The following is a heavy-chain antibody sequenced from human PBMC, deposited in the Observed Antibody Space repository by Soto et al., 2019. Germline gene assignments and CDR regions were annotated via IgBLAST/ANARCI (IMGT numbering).Heavy chain of an antibody. J-gene: IGHJ5*02. D-gene: IGHD3-22*01. Sequence: PSETLSLTCTVSGASISSGGHYWSWIRQHPGKGLEWIGYIYYSGSTYYNPSLNSRVIISVDTSKNQFSLKLNSVTAADTAVYYCARRVQANGVITQDNCLAPWGQGTRVTVSS. CDR3: ARRVQANGVITQDNCLAP. CDR1: GASISSGGHY. CDR2: IYYSGST. V-gene: IGHV4-31*03.